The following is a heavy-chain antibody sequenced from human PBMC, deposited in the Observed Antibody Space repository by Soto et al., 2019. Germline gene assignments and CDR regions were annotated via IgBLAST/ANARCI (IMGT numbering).Heavy chain of an antibody. J-gene: IGHJ4*02. CDR3: TRDDSGLGIDY. D-gene: IGHD1-26*01. V-gene: IGHV3-74*01. CDR2: IPSDGRDV. Sequence: VGSLRLSCEASGFNFRDFWMHWVRQPPGKGPEWVSNIPSDGRDVSYADSVRGRFTISRDDARNTLYLQMSDLRVEDTAIYYCTRDDSGLGIDYWGQGTQVTVSS. CDR1: GFNFRDFW.